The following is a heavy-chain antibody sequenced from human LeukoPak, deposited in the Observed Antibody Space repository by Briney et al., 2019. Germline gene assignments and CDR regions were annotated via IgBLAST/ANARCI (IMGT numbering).Heavy chain of an antibody. CDR3: TRDLMDFDYGDKGGNY. J-gene: IGHJ4*02. V-gene: IGHV3-74*01. D-gene: IGHD4-23*01. CDR2: INSDGSNT. Sequence: GGSPRLSCAASGFAFSSHWMHWVRQVPGKGLVWLSRINSDGSNTIYADSVEGRFTISRDNVKNTLYLQMNSLRAEDTAVYYCTRDLMDFDYGDKGGNYWGQGTLVTVSS. CDR1: GFAFSSHW.